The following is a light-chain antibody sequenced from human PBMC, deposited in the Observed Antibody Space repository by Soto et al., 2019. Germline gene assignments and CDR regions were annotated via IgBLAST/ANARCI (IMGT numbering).Light chain of an antibody. V-gene: IGKV3D-15*01. CDR1: QSVGSD. Sequence: EIVMTQSPATLSLSPGERATLSCRASQSVGSDLPWYQQKPGQAPPLVIHDIFTRANGVPTRISGSESGTEFTLTISSLESEDFAVYYCQQYNSWPLPFGGGTKVEIK. CDR3: QQYNSWPLP. CDR2: DIF. J-gene: IGKJ4*01.